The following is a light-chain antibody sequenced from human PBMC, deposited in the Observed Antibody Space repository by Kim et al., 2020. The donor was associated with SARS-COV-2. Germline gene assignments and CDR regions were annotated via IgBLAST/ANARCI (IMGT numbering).Light chain of an antibody. V-gene: IGKV1-9*01. J-gene: IGKJ4*01. CDR1: QDINNY. CDR2: GAS. CDR3: QQLQSYPLT. Sequence: ASVRDRVTITCRASQDINNYVDWYQQKPGKAPKLLIYGASTLQSGVPSRFSGSGSGTDFTLTISSLQPEDFATYYCQQLQSYPLTFGGGTKVDIK.